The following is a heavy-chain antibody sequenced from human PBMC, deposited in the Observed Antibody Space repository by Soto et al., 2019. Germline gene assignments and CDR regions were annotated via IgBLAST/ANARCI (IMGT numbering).Heavy chain of an antibody. J-gene: IGHJ3*02. CDR2: IYSGGST. CDR1: GFTVSSNY. Sequence: EVQLVESGGGLVQPGGSLRLSCAASGFTVSSNYMSWVRQAPGKGLEWVSVIYSGGSTYYADSVKGRFTISRDNSKNTLYLQMNSLGAEDTAVYYCARTPLPGGIVVVVAAPGTFDIWGQGTMVTVSS. D-gene: IGHD2-15*01. CDR3: ARTPLPGGIVVVVAAPGTFDI. V-gene: IGHV3-66*01.